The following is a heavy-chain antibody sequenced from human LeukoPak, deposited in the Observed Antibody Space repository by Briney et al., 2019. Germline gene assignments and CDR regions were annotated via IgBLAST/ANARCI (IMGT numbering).Heavy chain of an antibody. D-gene: IGHD3-9*01. V-gene: IGHV3-73*01. J-gene: IGHJ4*01. Sequence: SGGSLSLSCAASGFSFSGSDFHWVRQASGKGLEWVGRIRSKANSYATAYAASVKGRFTISDVDSENTAYLQMSSLKTEDTAVYYCTRDGTASVDWTHYFYSWGHREPVTVSS. CDR2: IRSKANSYAT. CDR1: GFSFSGSD. CDR3: TRDGTASVDWTHYFYS.